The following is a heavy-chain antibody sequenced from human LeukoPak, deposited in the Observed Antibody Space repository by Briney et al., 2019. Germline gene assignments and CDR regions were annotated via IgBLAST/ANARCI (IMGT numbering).Heavy chain of an antibody. CDR1: GYTFTGYY. D-gene: IGHD3-10*01. Sequence: ASVKVSCKASGYTFTGYYMHWVRQAPGRGLEWMGWINPNSGGTNYAQKFQGRVTMTRDTSISTAYMELSRLRSDDTAVYYCARWVGSGSYSSRNFDYWGQGTLVTVSS. V-gene: IGHV1-2*02. CDR2: INPNSGGT. CDR3: ARWVGSGSYSSRNFDY. J-gene: IGHJ4*02.